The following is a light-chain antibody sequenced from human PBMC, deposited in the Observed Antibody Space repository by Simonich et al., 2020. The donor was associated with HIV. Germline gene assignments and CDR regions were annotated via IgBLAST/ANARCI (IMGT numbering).Light chain of an antibody. CDR1: QNISSY. V-gene: IGKV3-11*01. Sequence: EIVLTQSPATLSLSPGERATLSCSASQNISSYLSWYQQKPGQAPRLLIYDASNRATDIPAMFSGSGSGTDFTLTISSLEPEDFAVYYCQQRSSWLITFGQGTRLGIK. J-gene: IGKJ5*01. CDR2: DAS. CDR3: QQRSSWLIT.